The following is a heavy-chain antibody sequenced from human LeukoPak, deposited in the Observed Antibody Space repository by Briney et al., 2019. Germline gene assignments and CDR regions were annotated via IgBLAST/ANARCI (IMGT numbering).Heavy chain of an antibody. CDR2: INTKTGDP. V-gene: IGHV7-4-1*02. D-gene: IGHD4-11*01. CDR1: GYTFTSYD. J-gene: IGHJ4*02. CDR3: ARGRDYIYFDF. Sequence: GASVKVSCKASGYTFTSYDINWVRQAPGQGLEWLGWINTKTGDPTYAQGFTGRFVFSLDASVSTAYLQISSLKAEDTAVYHCARGRDYIYFDFWGQGSLVTVSS.